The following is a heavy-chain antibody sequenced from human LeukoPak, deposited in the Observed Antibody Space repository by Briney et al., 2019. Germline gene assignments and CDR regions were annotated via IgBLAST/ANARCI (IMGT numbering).Heavy chain of an antibody. Sequence: PGGSLRLSCVASGFTFSSYCMNWVRQAPGKGLEWVSSISSSSDHTYYADSVKGRFTISRDNAKNSLYLQMNSLRAEDTAVYYCARGTSLRYFDWLPSPTYYFDYWGQGTLVTVSS. J-gene: IGHJ4*02. D-gene: IGHD3-9*01. CDR3: ARGTSLRYFDWLPSPTYYFDY. CDR2: ISSSSDHT. V-gene: IGHV3-21*01. CDR1: GFTFSSYC.